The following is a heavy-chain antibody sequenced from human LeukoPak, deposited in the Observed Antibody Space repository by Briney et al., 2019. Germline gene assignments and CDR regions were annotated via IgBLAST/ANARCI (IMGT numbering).Heavy chain of an antibody. CDR1: GYTLTELS. CDR3: ATDRYGTRFLDY. D-gene: IGHD3-3*01. J-gene: IGHJ4*02. CDR2: FDPEDGET. Sequence: ASVKVSCKVSGYTLTELSIHWVRQAPGKGLEWMGGFDPEDGETIYAQKFRGRVTMTEDTSTDTAYMELSSLRSEDTAVYYCATDRYGTRFLDYWGQGTLVTVSS. V-gene: IGHV1-24*01.